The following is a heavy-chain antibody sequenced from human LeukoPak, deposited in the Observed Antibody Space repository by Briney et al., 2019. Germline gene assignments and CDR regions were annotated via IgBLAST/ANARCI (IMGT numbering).Heavy chain of an antibody. Sequence: GGSLTLSCAVSGVSFSSYGMTWVRQAPGKGLDLVSGITSSGGSTTYADSVKGRFTVSRDNSKNTLFLEMNNLRAEDTATYYCVKADWAYYFDYWGQGTLVTVSS. D-gene: IGHD3-9*01. J-gene: IGHJ4*02. CDR1: GVSFSSYG. CDR3: VKADWAYYFDY. CDR2: ITSSGGST. V-gene: IGHV3-23*01.